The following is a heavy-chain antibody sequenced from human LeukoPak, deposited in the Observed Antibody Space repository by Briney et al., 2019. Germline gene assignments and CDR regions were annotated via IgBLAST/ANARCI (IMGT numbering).Heavy chain of an antibody. CDR1: EFTFSSYW. CDR3: TRDYSGSRNYYYYYGMHV. Sequence: HPGGSLRLSCVASEFTFSSYWMNWVRQPPGKGLEWVANIKQDGSEKYYVDSVKGRFTISRDNAKNSLYLQMNSLTAEDTAVYYCTRDYSGSRNYYYYYGMHVWGQGTTVTVSS. D-gene: IGHD3-10*01. CDR2: IKQDGSEK. J-gene: IGHJ6*02. V-gene: IGHV3-7*01.